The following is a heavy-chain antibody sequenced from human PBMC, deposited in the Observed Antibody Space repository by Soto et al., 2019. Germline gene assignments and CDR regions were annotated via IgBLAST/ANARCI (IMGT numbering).Heavy chain of an antibody. CDR1: GFTFSGYW. J-gene: IGHJ4*02. CDR3: ARESSTSPKH. V-gene: IGHV3-74*01. D-gene: IGHD6-6*01. Sequence: GGSLRLSCAASGFTFSGYWMHWVRQVPGKGLVWVARINSDGSSTSYADSVKGRFTISRDNAKNTLYLQMNSLRVEDTAVYYCARESSTSPKHWGQGTLVTVSS. CDR2: INSDGSST.